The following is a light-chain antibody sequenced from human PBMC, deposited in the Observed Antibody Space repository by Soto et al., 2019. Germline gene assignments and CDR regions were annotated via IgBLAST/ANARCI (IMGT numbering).Light chain of an antibody. V-gene: IGKV3-15*01. CDR1: QSIRSN. CDR3: QQYKNWPRT. Sequence: EIVMTQSPATLSVSPGERATLSCRASQSIRSNLAWYQQKPGQAPRLLIYSASTRATGIPARVSGSGSGTEFTLTISSLESEDFAVYYCQQYKNWPRTFGQGTKLEI. J-gene: IGKJ2*01. CDR2: SAS.